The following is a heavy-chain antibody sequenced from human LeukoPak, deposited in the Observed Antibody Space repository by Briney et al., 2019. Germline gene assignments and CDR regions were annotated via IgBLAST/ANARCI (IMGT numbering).Heavy chain of an antibody. Sequence: PGGPLRLSCAASGFTFSDHYMSWIRQAPGKGLEWVSYISSSGSTIYYADSVKGRFTISRDNAKNSLYLQMNSLRAEDTAVYYCARDLLITGTTDVDYWGQGTLVTVSS. CDR3: ARDLLITGTTDVDY. CDR2: ISSSGSTI. D-gene: IGHD1-7*01. J-gene: IGHJ4*02. V-gene: IGHV3-11*01. CDR1: GFTFSDHY.